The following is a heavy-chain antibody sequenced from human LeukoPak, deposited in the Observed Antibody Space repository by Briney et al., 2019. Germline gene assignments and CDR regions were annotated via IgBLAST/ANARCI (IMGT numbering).Heavy chain of an antibody. J-gene: IGHJ4*02. CDR1: GGSVSSGSYY. Sequence: SETLSLTCTVSGGSVSSGSYYWSWIRQPPGKGLEWIGYIYYSGSTNYNPSLKSRVTISADTSKNQFSLKLSSVTAADTAVYYCAREGLASMVRGVIPYWGQGTLVTVTS. CDR3: AREGLASMVRGVIPY. CDR2: IYYSGST. V-gene: IGHV4-61*01. D-gene: IGHD3-10*01.